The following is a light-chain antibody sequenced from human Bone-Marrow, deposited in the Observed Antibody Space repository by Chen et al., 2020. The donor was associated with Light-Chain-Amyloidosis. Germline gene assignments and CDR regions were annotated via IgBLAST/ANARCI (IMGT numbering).Light chain of an antibody. V-gene: IGLV7-46*01. J-gene: IGLJ3*02. CDR2: NTN. CDR1: TGTVTSGHY. Sequence: QAVVTQEPSLTVSPGGPVTLTCGSSTGTVTSGHYPYWFQQKPGPAPRTLIYNTNNKHSWTPARFSGSLLGGKAALTLSGAQPEDEAEYFCLFSYNGTWVFGGGTELTVL. CDR3: LFSYNGTWV.